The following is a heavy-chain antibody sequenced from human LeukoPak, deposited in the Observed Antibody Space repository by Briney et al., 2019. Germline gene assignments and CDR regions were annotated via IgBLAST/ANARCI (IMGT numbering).Heavy chain of an antibody. Sequence: GSLRLSCGASGFTFSNYGMHWVRQAPGKGLEWVAVISYDGSNKYYADSVKGRFTISRDNSKNTLYLQMNSLRAEDTAVYYCARARITRYYFDYWGQGTLVTVSS. V-gene: IGHV3-30*19. J-gene: IGHJ4*02. CDR3: ARARITRYYFDY. CDR2: ISYDGSNK. D-gene: IGHD2-2*01. CDR1: GFTFSNYG.